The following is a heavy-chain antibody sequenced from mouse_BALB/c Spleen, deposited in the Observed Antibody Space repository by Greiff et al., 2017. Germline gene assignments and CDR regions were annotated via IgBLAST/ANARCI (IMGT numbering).Heavy chain of an antibody. CDR3: ARGDWDEGYFDY. Sequence: VQLKQSGGGLVKPGGSLKLSCAASGFTFSDYYMSWVRQTPEKRLEWVATISDGGSYTYYPDSVKGRFTISRDNAKNNLYLQMSSLKSEDTAMYYCARGDWDEGYFDYWGQGTTLTVSS. CDR2: ISDGGSYT. J-gene: IGHJ2*01. CDR1: GFTFSDYY. D-gene: IGHD4-1*01. V-gene: IGHV5-4*02.